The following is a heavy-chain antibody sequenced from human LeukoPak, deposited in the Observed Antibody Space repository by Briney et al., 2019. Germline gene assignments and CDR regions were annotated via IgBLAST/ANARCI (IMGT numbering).Heavy chain of an antibody. CDR1: GYTFTGYY. Sequence: GASVKVSCKASGYTFTGYYMHWVRQAPGQGLEWMGWINPNSGGTNYAQKFQGRVTMTRDTSISTAYMELSRLRSDDTAVYYCATVYDSSGYYYGAFDIWGQGTMVTVSS. CDR3: ATVYDSSGYYYGAFDI. CDR2: INPNSGGT. V-gene: IGHV1-2*02. D-gene: IGHD3-22*01. J-gene: IGHJ3*02.